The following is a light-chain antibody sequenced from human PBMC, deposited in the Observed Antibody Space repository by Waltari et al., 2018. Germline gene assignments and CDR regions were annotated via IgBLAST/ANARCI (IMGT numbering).Light chain of an antibody. V-gene: IGKV3-20*01. CDR2: GAS. Sequence: ESVLTHSPGTLSLSPGERVTLSCRASQTIKSSHLAWYQQKAGQAPRLLIYGASSRATGIPDRFSGGGSGTDFTLTINRLQPEDFAVYHCQQYGSSPYTFGQGTKLAIK. J-gene: IGKJ2*01. CDR1: QTIKSSH. CDR3: QQYGSSPYT.